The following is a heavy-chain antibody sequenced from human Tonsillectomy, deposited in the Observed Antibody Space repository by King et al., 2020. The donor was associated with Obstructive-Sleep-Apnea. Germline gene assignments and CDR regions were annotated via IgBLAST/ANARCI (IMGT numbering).Heavy chain of an antibody. CDR3: ARDWAWLDDGDYAGFDD. CDR1: GGSISSYY. CDR2: IYTSGST. D-gene: IGHD4-17*01. V-gene: IGHV4-4*07. J-gene: IGHJ4*02. Sequence: VQLQESGPGLVKPSETLSLTCTVSGGSISSYYWSWIRQPAGKGLEWIGRIYTSGSTNYNPSLKSRVTMSVDTSKNQFSLKLSSVTAADTSVYYWARDWAWLDDGDYAGFDDWGQGTLVTVSS.